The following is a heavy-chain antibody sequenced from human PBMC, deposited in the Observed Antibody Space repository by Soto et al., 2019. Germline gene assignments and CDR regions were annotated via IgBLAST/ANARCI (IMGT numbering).Heavy chain of an antibody. Sequence: SETLSLTCTVSYGSISSGDYYWSWIRQPPGKGLEWIGYIYYSGSTFYKPSLKSRVTISADTSKNQFSLKLSSVTTADTAVYYCARTIAPPYYFDYWGQGTLVTVSS. CDR1: YGSISSGDYY. J-gene: IGHJ4*02. CDR3: ARTIAPPYYFDY. V-gene: IGHV4-30-4*01. D-gene: IGHD3-10*01. CDR2: IYYSGST.